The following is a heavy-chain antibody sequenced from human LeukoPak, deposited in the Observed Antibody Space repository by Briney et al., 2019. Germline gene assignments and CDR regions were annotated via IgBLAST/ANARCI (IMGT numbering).Heavy chain of an antibody. D-gene: IGHD3-10*01. CDR1: GFTFSSHW. Sequence: GGSLRLSCAASGFTFSSHWMHWVRQAPGKGLVWVSRINSDGSTTTYADSVKGRFTISRDNAKNTLYLQMNGLRAEDTAVYYCARGRSPGSHDYWGQGTLVTVSS. V-gene: IGHV3-74*01. CDR3: ARGRSPGSHDY. J-gene: IGHJ4*02. CDR2: INSDGSTT.